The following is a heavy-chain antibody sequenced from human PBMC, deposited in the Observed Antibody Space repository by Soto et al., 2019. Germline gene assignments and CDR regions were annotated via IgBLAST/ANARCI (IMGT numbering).Heavy chain of an antibody. D-gene: IGHD5-18*01. CDR2: VYYSRST. Sequence: SETLSLTCTVSVGSISSYFWSWMRQPPVKGLERRCYVYYSRSTDDNPSLKSRVTLSVATSKNQFSLKLSSVTAADTAVYYCARERYRGAFDIWGQGTMVTVSS. J-gene: IGHJ3*02. CDR1: VGSISSYF. V-gene: IGHV4-59*01. CDR3: ARERYRGAFDI.